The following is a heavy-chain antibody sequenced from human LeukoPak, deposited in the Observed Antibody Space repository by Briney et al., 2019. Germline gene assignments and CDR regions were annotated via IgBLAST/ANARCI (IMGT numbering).Heavy chain of an antibody. Sequence: SETLSLTCTVSGGSISSYYWSWIRQPPGKGLEWIGYIYYSGSTNYNPSLKSRVTISVDTSKNQFSLKLSSVTAADTAVYYCATCNSGSYYSIWPCAFDIWGQGTMVTVSS. CDR1: GGSISSYY. CDR3: ATCNSGSYYSIWPCAFDI. CDR2: IYYSGST. D-gene: IGHD1-26*01. J-gene: IGHJ3*02. V-gene: IGHV4-59*01.